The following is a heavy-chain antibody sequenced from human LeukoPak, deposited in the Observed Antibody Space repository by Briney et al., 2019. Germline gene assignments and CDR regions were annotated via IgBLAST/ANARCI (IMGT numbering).Heavy chain of an antibody. D-gene: IGHD1-26*01. Sequence: GGSLRLSCAASGFTFDDYAMHWVRQAPGKGLGWVSLISGDGGSTYYADAVKGRFTISRDNSKNSLYLQMNSLRTEDTALYYCAKDLVWEHGNTAYYYYYGMDVWGQGTTVTVSS. J-gene: IGHJ6*02. CDR3: AKDLVWEHGNTAYYYYYGMDV. V-gene: IGHV3-43*02. CDR1: GFTFDDYA. CDR2: ISGDGGST.